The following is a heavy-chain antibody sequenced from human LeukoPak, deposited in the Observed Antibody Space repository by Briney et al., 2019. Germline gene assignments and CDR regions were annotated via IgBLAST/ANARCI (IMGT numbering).Heavy chain of an antibody. Sequence: AGGSLRLSCTASGFTYSDAWMNWVRQAPGKGLEWVANIKQDGSDRHYVDSVKGRFTISRDNAKNSLYLQMNSLRAEDTAVYYCARDSRTAPGTMDYWGQGTLVTVSS. V-gene: IGHV3-7*01. CDR1: GFTYSDAW. CDR2: IKQDGSDR. CDR3: ARDSRTAPGTMDY. J-gene: IGHJ4*02. D-gene: IGHD6-13*01.